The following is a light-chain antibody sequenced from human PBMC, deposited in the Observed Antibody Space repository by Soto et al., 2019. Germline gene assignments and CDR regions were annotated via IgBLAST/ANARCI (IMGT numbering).Light chain of an antibody. V-gene: IGLV2-14*01. CDR1: SSDVGGYNF. CDR3: SSYTSSNTVL. CDR2: EVT. Sequence: QSALTQPASVSGSPGQSITISCTGTSSDVGGYNFVSWYQQHPGKAPKLMIYEVTNRPSRVSNRFSGSKSGNTASLTISGLQAEDEADYYCSSYTSSNTVLFGGGTKLTVL. J-gene: IGLJ2*01.